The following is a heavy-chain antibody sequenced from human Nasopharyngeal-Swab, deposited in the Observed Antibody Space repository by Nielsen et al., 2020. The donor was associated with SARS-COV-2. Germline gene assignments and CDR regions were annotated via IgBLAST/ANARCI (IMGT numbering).Heavy chain of an antibody. D-gene: IGHD2-21*01. Sequence: WIRQPPGKGLEWVAVISYDGSNKYYADSVKGRFTISRDNSKNTLYLQMNSLRAEDTAVYYCAKVQSINWFDPWGQGTLVTVSS. V-gene: IGHV3-30*18. J-gene: IGHJ5*02. CDR3: AKVQSINWFDP. CDR2: ISYDGSNK.